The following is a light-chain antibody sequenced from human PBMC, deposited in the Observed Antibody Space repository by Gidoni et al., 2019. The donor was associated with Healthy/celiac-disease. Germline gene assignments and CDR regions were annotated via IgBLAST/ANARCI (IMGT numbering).Light chain of an antibody. V-gene: IGKV4-1*01. CDR2: WAS. J-gene: IGKJ3*01. CDR3: QQYYSTPPT. Sequence: DIVMTQSPDSLAVSLGERATINCKSSQSVLYSSNNKNYLVWYQQKPGQPPKLLIYWASTRESGVPDRFSGSGSGTDVTLTISSLQAEDVAVYYCQQYYSTPPTFGPGTKVDIK. CDR1: QSVLYSSNNKNY.